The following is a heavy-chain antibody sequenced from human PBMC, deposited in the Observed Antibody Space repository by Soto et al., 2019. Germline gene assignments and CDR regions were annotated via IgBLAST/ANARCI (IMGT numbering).Heavy chain of an antibody. V-gene: IGHV1-2*04. CDR3: ARVSMCSSTSCPYYYYYGMDV. CDR1: GYTFTSYH. CDR2: INPNSGGT. Sequence: EASVKVSCKASGYTFTSYHMHWVRQAPGQGLEWMGWINPNSGGTNYAQKFRGWVTMTRDTSISTAYMELSRLRSDDTAVYYCARVSMCSSTSCPYYYYYGMDVWGQGTTVTVSS. J-gene: IGHJ6*02. D-gene: IGHD2-2*01.